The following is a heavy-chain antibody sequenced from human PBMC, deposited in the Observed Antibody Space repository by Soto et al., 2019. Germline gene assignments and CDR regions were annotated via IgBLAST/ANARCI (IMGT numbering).Heavy chain of an antibody. V-gene: IGHV4-31*03. Sequence: QVQLQESGPGLVKPSQTLSLTCTVSGGSISSGGYYWSWIRQHPGKGLEWIGYIYYSGSTYYNPSLKSRVTLSVDTSKNQFSLKLSSVTAADTAVYYCARGITIFGVVTNWGQGTLVTVSS. D-gene: IGHD3-3*01. CDR2: IYYSGST. J-gene: IGHJ4*02. CDR3: ARGITIFGVVTN. CDR1: GGSISSGGYY.